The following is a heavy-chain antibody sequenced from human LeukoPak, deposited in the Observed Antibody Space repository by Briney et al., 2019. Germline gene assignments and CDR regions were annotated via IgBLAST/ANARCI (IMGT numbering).Heavy chain of an antibody. Sequence: ASVKVSCKASGYTFTGYYMHWVRQAPGQGLEWMGWINPNRGGTNYAQKFQGRVTMTRDTSISTAYMELSRLRSDDTAVYYCARELEYCSGGSCYLWFDPWGQGTLVTVSS. J-gene: IGHJ5*02. CDR2: INPNRGGT. CDR3: ARELEYCSGGSCYLWFDP. V-gene: IGHV1-2*02. D-gene: IGHD2-15*01. CDR1: GYTFTGYY.